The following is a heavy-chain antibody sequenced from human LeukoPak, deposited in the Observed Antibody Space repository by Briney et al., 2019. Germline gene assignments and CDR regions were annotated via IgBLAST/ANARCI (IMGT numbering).Heavy chain of an antibody. CDR3: GKTTTGYSSGRYPGWPVDY. Sequence: PGGSLRLSCVTSGFIFSGYAMSWVRQAPGKGLEWVSGIFGSGGSAHYADSVKGRFTISRDNSKNTVYLQMDSLRVEDTAVYYCGKTTTGYSSGRYPGWPVDYWGQGTLVTVSS. V-gene: IGHV3-23*01. J-gene: IGHJ4*02. CDR2: IFGSGGSA. CDR1: GFIFSGYA. D-gene: IGHD6-19*01.